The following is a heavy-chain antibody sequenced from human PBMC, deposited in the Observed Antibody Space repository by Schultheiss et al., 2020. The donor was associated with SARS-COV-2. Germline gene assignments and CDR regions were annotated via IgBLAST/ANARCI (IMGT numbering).Heavy chain of an antibody. J-gene: IGHJ6*03. Sequence: GGSLRLSCAASGFTVSSSFISWFRQAPGKGLQWVAVIYSGGSTYYADSVKGRFTISRDNSKNTLYLQMNSLRAEDTAVYYCARDAPRYCSSTSCYFYYYYMDVWGKGTTVTVSS. CDR1: GFTVSSSF. CDR2: IYSGGST. V-gene: IGHV3-53*05. CDR3: ARDAPRYCSSTSCYFYYYYMDV. D-gene: IGHD2-2*01.